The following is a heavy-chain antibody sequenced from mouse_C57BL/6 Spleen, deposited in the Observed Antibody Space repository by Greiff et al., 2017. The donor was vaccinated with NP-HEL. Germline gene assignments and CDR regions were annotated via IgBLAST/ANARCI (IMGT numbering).Heavy chain of an antibody. CDR2: IDPSDSYT. CDR3: ARTSTTVVGAMDY. J-gene: IGHJ4*01. D-gene: IGHD1-1*01. V-gene: IGHV1-59*01. Sequence: VQVVESGAELVRPGTSVKLSCKASGYTFTSYWMHWVKQRPGQGLEWIGVIDPSDSYTNYNQKFKGKATLTVDTSSSTAYMQLSSLTSEDSAVYYCARTSTTVVGAMDYWGQGTSVTVSS. CDR1: GYTFTSYW.